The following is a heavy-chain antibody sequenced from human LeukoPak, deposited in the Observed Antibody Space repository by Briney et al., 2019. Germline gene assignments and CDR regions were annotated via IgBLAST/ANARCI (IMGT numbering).Heavy chain of an antibody. D-gene: IGHD3-22*01. V-gene: IGHV1-69-2*01. CDR3: ATAHIDYYDTEWYFDL. J-gene: IGHJ2*01. Sequence: ASVKVSCKVSGYTFTDYYMHWVQQAPGKGLEWMGLVDPEDGETIYAEKFQGRVTITADTSTATAYMELSSLRSEDTAVYYCATAHIDYYDTEWYFDLWGRGTLVTVSS. CDR2: VDPEDGET. CDR1: GYTFTDYY.